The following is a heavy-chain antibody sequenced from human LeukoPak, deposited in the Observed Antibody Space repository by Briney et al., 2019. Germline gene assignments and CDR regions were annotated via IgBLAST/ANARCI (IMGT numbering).Heavy chain of an antibody. CDR1: GYIFTSFG. D-gene: IGHD6-13*01. J-gene: IGHJ6*01. Sequence: ASVKVSRKASGYIFTSFGISWVRQAPGQGLEWMGWISPQSESTNYAQKFQGRVTLTTDTSTSTAYMELGSLRSDDTAVYYCARGGMAAISGLDVWGQGTTVTVSS. CDR2: ISPQSEST. CDR3: ARGGMAAISGLDV. V-gene: IGHV1-18*01.